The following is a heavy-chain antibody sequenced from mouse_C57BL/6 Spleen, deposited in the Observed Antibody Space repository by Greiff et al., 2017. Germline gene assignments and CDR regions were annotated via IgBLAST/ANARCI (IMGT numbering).Heavy chain of an antibody. CDR1: GYSITSGYY. V-gene: IGHV3-6*01. D-gene: IGHD2-3*01. CDR3: ARGWGYYAEDY. CDR2: ISYDGGT. Sequence: DVQLQESGPGLVKPSQSLSLTCPVTGYSITSGYYWNWIRQFLGNKLEWMGYISYDGGTTYNHSLKNRISITSDTSKNQLFLKLNSVTTEDTATNYCARGWGYYAEDYWGQGTTLTVAS. J-gene: IGHJ2*01.